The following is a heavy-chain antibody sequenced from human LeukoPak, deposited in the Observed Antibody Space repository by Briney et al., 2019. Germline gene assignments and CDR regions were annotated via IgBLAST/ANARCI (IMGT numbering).Heavy chain of an antibody. CDR1: GFTVSSNY. Sequence: GGSLRLSCAASGFTVSSNYMSWVRQAPGKGLEWVSVIYSGGSTYYADSVKGRFTISRDNAKNSLYLQMNSLRAEDTAVYYCASIFWYSSGWPKGNYWGQGTLVTVSS. V-gene: IGHV3-53*01. D-gene: IGHD6-19*01. J-gene: IGHJ4*02. CDR3: ASIFWYSSGWPKGNY. CDR2: IYSGGST.